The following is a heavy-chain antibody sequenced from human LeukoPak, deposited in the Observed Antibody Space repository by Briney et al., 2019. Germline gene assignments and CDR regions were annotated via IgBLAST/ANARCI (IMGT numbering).Heavy chain of an antibody. V-gene: IGHV4-34*01. J-gene: IGHJ4*02. CDR1: GGSFSGYY. CDR3: AREKWFGEWGGFDY. D-gene: IGHD3-10*01. CDR2: INHSGST. Sequence: SETLSLTCAVYGGSFSGYYWSWIRRPPGKGLEWIGEINHSGSTNYNPSLKSRVTISVDTSKNQFSLKLSSVTAADTAVYYCAREKWFGEWGGFDYWGQGTLVTVSS.